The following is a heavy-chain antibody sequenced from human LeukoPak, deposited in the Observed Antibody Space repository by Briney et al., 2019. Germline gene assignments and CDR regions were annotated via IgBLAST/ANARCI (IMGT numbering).Heavy chain of an antibody. D-gene: IGHD5-18*01. V-gene: IGHV3-53*01. CDR1: EFIVSSNY. CDR2: IYSGGGI. Sequence: GGSLRLSCAASEFIVSSNYMNWVRQAPGKGQEWVSVIYSGGGIYYADSVKGRFTISRDISKNMLYLQMNSLRADDTAVYYCARGHNTATSGTRAFDIWGQGTMVTVSS. J-gene: IGHJ3*02. CDR3: ARGHNTATSGTRAFDI.